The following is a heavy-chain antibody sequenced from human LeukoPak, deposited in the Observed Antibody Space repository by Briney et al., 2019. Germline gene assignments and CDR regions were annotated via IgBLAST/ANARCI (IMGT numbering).Heavy chain of an antibody. CDR1: GMSFTGYY. V-gene: IGHV4-34*01. J-gene: IGHJ5*02. CDR2: MNHRGNS. CDR3: ARGSGSYTGAADH. D-gene: IGHD6-19*01. Sequence: SETLSLTCAVHGMSFTGYYWSWIRQPPGKGLEWIGEMNHRGNSYFNPSFKSRVSISLDTSGKQFSLNLTSVTAADTAFYFCARGSGSYTGAADHWGQGTLVTVSS.